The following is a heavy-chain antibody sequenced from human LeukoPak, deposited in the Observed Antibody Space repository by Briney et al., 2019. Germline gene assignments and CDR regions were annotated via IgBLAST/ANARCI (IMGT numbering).Heavy chain of an antibody. Sequence: GGSLRLSCAASGFTFSSYSMNWVRQAPGKGLEWVSSISSSSSYIYYAGSVKGRFTISRDNAKNSLYLQMNSLRAEDTAVYYCARPRGYSNYGALDYWGQGTLVTVSS. D-gene: IGHD4-11*01. CDR1: GFTFSSYS. J-gene: IGHJ4*02. CDR2: ISSSSSYI. CDR3: ARPRGYSNYGALDY. V-gene: IGHV3-21*01.